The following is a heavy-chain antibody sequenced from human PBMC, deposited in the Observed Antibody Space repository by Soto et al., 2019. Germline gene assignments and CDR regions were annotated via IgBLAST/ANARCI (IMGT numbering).Heavy chain of an antibody. D-gene: IGHD2-21*02. CDR1: GDSISRDYYH. CDR2: IHHSGSI. J-gene: IGHJ6*02. V-gene: IGHV4-30-4*08. CDR3: AREDDGGDSLDV. Sequence: SETLSLTCTVSGDSISRDYYHWTWIRQSPGKGLEWIGYIHHSGSILYNPSLKSRVTISVDTSKNQFSLHLTSVTAADTAVYSCAREDDGGDSLDVWGQGTTVTVSS.